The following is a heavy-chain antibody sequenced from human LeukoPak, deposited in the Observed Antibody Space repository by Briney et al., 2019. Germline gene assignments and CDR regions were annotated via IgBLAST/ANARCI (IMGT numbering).Heavy chain of an antibody. Sequence: ASVKVSCKASGYTLTGYYMHWVRQAPGQGLEWMGWINPNSGGTNYAQKFQGRVTMTRDTSISTAYMELSRLRSDDTAVYYCASRLYYYDSSGYSDWGQGTLVTVSS. J-gene: IGHJ4*02. CDR3: ASRLYYYDSSGYSD. D-gene: IGHD3-22*01. CDR1: GYTLTGYY. V-gene: IGHV1-2*02. CDR2: INPNSGGT.